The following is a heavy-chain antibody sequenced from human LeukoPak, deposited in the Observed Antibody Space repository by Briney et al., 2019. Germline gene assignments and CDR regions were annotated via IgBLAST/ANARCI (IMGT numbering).Heavy chain of an antibody. Sequence: SETLSLTFSVSGGSISSLYGSWIRQPPGKGLECIGYIYYTGSTNYNPSLKSRVTIFVDMSKNQFSLRLSSVTAADTALYYCARHRAYSSASPSDYWGQATLVTVSS. CDR1: GGSISSLY. V-gene: IGHV4-59*08. CDR2: IYYTGST. D-gene: IGHD6-6*01. CDR3: ARHRAYSSASPSDY. J-gene: IGHJ4*02.